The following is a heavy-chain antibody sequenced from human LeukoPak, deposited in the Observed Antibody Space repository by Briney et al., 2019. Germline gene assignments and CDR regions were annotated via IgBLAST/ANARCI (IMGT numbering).Heavy chain of an antibody. V-gene: IGHV1-69*04. J-gene: IGHJ4*02. Sequence: SVKVSCKASGGTFSSYAISWVRQAPGQGLEWMGRIIPIFGIANYAQKFQGRVTITADKSTSTAYMELSSLRSEDTAVYYCAASCRSGGSCYSYYYFDYWGQGTLVTVSS. CDR1: GGTFSSYA. CDR2: IIPIFGIA. D-gene: IGHD2-15*01. CDR3: AASCRSGGSCYSYYYFDY.